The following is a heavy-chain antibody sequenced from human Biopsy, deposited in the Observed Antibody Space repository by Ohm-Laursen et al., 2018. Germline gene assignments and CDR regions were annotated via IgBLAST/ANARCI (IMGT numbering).Heavy chain of an antibody. Sequence: SDTLSLTCTVSGGSLSSYYWSWIRQPAGEGLEWIGRIYSSGSTNYNPSLKSRVTLSMDTSKRRFSLKLSFVTAADTAVYYCARWTPEYDSSRYYLDAFDIWGQGTKVTVSS. V-gene: IGHV4-4*07. D-gene: IGHD3-22*01. CDR3: ARWTPEYDSSRYYLDAFDI. J-gene: IGHJ3*02. CDR2: IYSSGST. CDR1: GGSLSSYY.